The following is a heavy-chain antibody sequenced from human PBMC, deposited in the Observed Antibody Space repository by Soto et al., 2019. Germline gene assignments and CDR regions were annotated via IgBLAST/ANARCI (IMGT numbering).Heavy chain of an antibody. CDR3: ARHRHPRGTVGATSPLDP. J-gene: IGHJ5*02. V-gene: IGHV3-53*01. Sequence: GALRVACAMSVFSFSSNYLSWVRQAPGKGLEWVSVHYSGGSTYYADSVQGRFTISRDKSNNTLYLQMRRVRAEDTAVYFCARHRHPRGTVGATSPLDPWGQGTQVTVSS. D-gene: IGHD1-26*01. CDR1: VFSFSSNY. CDR2: HYSGGST.